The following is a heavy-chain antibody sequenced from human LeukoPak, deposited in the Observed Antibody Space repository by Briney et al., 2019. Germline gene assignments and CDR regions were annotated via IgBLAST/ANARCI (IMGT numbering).Heavy chain of an antibody. Sequence: QSGGSLRLSCAASGFTFSTYAMSWVRQAPGKGLEWVSAISGSGGSTYYADSVKGRFTISRDNSKNTLYLQMNSLRAEDTAVYYCAKDWGQVPASISGHWGQGTLVTVSS. V-gene: IGHV3-23*01. J-gene: IGHJ1*01. D-gene: IGHD2-2*01. CDR2: ISGSGGST. CDR1: GFTFSTYA. CDR3: AKDWGQVPASISGH.